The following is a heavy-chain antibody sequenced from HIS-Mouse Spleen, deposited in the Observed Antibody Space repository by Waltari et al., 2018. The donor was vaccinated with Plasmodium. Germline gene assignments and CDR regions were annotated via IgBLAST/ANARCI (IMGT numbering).Heavy chain of an antibody. CDR3: ARLLPWVHGHFDY. Sequence: QVPLVQSGVEGTRPGASVKVPCKASGYTFSGYGICWVRQAPGKGLEVMGWISGYNGNTNYAQKVQGRVTMTTDTSTSTAYMELRSLRSDDTAVYYCARLLPWVHGHFDYWGQGTLVTVSS. V-gene: IGHV1-18*01. J-gene: IGHJ4*02. CDR2: ISGYNGNT. D-gene: IGHD1-26*01. CDR1: GYTFSGYG.